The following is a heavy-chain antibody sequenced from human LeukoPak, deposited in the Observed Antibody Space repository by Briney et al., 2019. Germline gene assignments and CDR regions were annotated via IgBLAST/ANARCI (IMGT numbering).Heavy chain of an antibody. D-gene: IGHD2-2*02. CDR1: GGSFSGYY. V-gene: IGHV4-34*01. Sequence: SETLSLTCAVYGGSFSGYYWSWIRQPPGKGLEWIGKVNHSGSTNYNPSLKSRVTISVDTSKNQFSLKLSSVTAADTAIYYCGAVAAIRSYYGMDVWGKGTTVTVSS. CDR3: GAVAAIRSYYGMDV. J-gene: IGHJ6*04. CDR2: VNHSGST.